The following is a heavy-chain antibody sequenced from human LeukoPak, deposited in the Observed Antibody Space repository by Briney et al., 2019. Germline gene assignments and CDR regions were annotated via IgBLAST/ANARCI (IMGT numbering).Heavy chain of an antibody. J-gene: IGHJ5*02. CDR2: MNPNSGNK. CDR3: ARGPVAGMRIDP. CDR1: GYTFTSYD. Sequence: ASVKVSCKASGYTFTSYDINWVRQATGQGLEWMGWMNPNSGNKGYAQKFQGRVTMTRNTSISTAYMELSSLRSEDTAVYYCARGPVAGMRIDPWGQGTLVTVSS. D-gene: IGHD6-19*01. V-gene: IGHV1-8*01.